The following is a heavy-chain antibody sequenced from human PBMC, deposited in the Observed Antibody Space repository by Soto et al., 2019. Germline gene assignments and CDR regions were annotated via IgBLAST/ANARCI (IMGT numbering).Heavy chain of an antibody. CDR1: GYTFTGYY. CDR3: ARDFHPIVVVPAAMLGYYYYYGIDV. D-gene: IGHD2-2*01. V-gene: IGHV1-2*04. J-gene: IGHJ6*02. Sequence: ASVKVSCKASGYTFTGYYMHWVRQAPGQGLEWMGWINPNSGGTNYAQKFQGWVTMTRDTSISTAYMELSRLRSDDTAVYYCARDFHPIVVVPAAMLGYYYYYGIDVWGQGTTDTGSS. CDR2: INPNSGGT.